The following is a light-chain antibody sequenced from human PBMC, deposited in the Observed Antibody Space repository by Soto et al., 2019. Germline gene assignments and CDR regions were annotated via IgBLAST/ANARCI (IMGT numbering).Light chain of an antibody. Sequence: QSALTQPASVSGSPGRSITISCTGTSSDVGSYNLVSWYQQHPGKAPKLMIYEGSKRPSGVSNRFSGSKSGNTASLTISGLQAEDEADYYCCSYAGSSTPHVVFGGGTKVTVL. J-gene: IGLJ2*01. CDR2: EGS. CDR1: SSDVGSYNL. V-gene: IGLV2-23*01. CDR3: CSYAGSSTPHVV.